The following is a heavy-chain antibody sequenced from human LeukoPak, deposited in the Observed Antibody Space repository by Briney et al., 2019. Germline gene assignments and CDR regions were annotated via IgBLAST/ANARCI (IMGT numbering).Heavy chain of an antibody. CDR1: GGSISSHY. CDR2: IYYSGST. V-gene: IGHV4-59*11. J-gene: IGHJ5*02. CDR3: ARLLGHKYYDFWSGLYWFDP. Sequence: SETLSLTCTVSGGSISSHYWSWIRQTPGKGLEWIGYIYYSGSTNYIPSLKSRVTISVDTSKNQFSLKLSSVTAADTAVYYCARLLGHKYYDFWSGLYWFDPWGQGTLVTVSS. D-gene: IGHD3-3*01.